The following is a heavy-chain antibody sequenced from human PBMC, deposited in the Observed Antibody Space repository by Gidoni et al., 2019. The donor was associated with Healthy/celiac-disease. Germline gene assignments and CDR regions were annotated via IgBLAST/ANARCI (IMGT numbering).Heavy chain of an antibody. J-gene: IGHJ4*02. Sequence: DVQLLESGGGLVKPGGSLRFSCAASAFPFSHAWMSWVRQAPGKGLEWVGRIKSKTDGGTTDYAAPVKGRFTISRDDSKNTLYLQMNSLKTEDTAVYYCTTADIVVVPAFDYWGQGTLVTVSS. V-gene: IGHV3-15*01. D-gene: IGHD2-2*01. CDR3: TTADIVVVPAFDY. CDR1: AFPFSHAW. CDR2: IKSKTDGGTT.